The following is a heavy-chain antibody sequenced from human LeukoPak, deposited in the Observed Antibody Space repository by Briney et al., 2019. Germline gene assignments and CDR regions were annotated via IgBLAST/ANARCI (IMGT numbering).Heavy chain of an antibody. V-gene: IGHV3-23*01. CDR3: AKDVGSSWPYYFDY. D-gene: IGHD6-13*01. Sequence: GGSLRLSYAASGFTFSSQTMSWVRQAPGKGLEWVSAISGSGGSTYYADSVKGRFTISRDNSKNTLYLQMNSLRAEDTAVYYCAKDVGSSWPYYFDYWGQGTLVTVSS. CDR2: ISGSGGST. J-gene: IGHJ4*02. CDR1: GFTFSSQT.